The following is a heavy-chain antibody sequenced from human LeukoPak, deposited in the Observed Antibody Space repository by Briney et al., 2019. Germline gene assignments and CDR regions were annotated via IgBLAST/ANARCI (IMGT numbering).Heavy chain of an antibody. J-gene: IGHJ4*02. CDR1: GFTFSSYG. CDR3: ARDRRSSSWWYTTLTY. CDR2: IWYGGSNK. V-gene: IGHV3-33*01. Sequence: PGGSLRLSYAASGFTFSSYGMHWVRQAPGKGLEWVAVIWYGGSNKYHADSVKGRLTISTDNSTNTLYLQMNSLRAEDTAVYYCARDRRSSSWWYTTLTYWGQGTLVTVSS. D-gene: IGHD6-13*01.